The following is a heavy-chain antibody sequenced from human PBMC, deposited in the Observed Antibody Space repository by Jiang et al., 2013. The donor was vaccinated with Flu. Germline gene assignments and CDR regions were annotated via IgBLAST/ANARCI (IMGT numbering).Heavy chain of an antibody. V-gene: IGHV1-69*06. CDR2: IIPIFGTA. CDR3: ARGGRAFYDSSGYYYFDY. J-gene: IGHJ4*02. Sequence: GAEVKKPGSSVKVSCKASGGTFSSYAISWVRQAPGQGLEWMGGIIPIFGTANYAQKFQGRVTITADKSTSTAYMELSSLRSEDTAVYYCARGGRAFYDSSGYYYFDYWGQGNPGHRLL. CDR1: GGTFSSYA. D-gene: IGHD3-22*01.